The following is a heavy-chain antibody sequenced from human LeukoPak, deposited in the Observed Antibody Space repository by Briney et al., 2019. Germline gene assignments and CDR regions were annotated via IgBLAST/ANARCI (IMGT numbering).Heavy chain of an antibody. Sequence: GGSLRLSCAASGFTFSSYWMSWVRQAPGMGLEGVANVKQDGSDKYYADSVKGRFTISRDNSKNTLYLQMNSLRAEDTAVYYCARADIPIVGATNLGDYWGQGTLVTVSS. CDR1: GFTFSSYW. CDR3: ARADIPIVGATNLGDY. D-gene: IGHD1-26*01. CDR2: VKQDGSDK. J-gene: IGHJ4*02. V-gene: IGHV3-7*01.